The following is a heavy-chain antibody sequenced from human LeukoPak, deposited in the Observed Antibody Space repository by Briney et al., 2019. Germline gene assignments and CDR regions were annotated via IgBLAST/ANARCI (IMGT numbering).Heavy chain of an antibody. CDR3: AKDLPGFLYYFDY. V-gene: IGHV3-23*01. J-gene: IGHJ4*02. CDR1: GFAFSSYA. D-gene: IGHD2/OR15-2a*01. Sequence: GGSLRLSCAAAGFAFSSYAMSWVRQAPGKGLEWVSAISGSGGSTYYADSVKGRFTISRDNSKNTLYLQMNSLRAEDTAVYYCAKDLPGFLYYFDYWGQGTLVTVSS. CDR2: ISGSGGST.